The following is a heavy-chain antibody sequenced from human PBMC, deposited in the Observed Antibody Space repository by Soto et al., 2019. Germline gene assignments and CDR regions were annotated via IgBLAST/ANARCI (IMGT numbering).Heavy chain of an antibody. CDR3: ARDDSSGYYLP. V-gene: IGHV1-46*01. J-gene: IGHJ5*02. D-gene: IGHD3-22*01. CDR2: INPSGGST. CDR1: GYTFTSYY. Sequence: ASVKVSCKASGYTFTSYYMHWVRQAPGQGLEWMGIINPSGGSTSYAQKFQGRVTMTRDTSKSTVYMELSSLRSEDTAVYYCARDDSSGYYLPWGQGTLVTVSS.